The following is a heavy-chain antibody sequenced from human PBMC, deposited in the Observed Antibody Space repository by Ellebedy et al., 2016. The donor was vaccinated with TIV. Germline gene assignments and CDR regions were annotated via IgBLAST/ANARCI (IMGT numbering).Heavy chain of an antibody. CDR2: IAYNGIT. CDR3: ARGRFPVSLENYLAP. Sequence: MPSETLSLTCTVSGGSISTFYWSWIRQPPGKGLEGIRYIAYNGITSYNPSLRSRITISLDKSRNQFSLKVTSVTAADTALYFCARGRFPVSLENYLAPWGQGSLVSVSS. CDR1: GGSISTFY. D-gene: IGHD3-10*01. V-gene: IGHV4-59*01. J-gene: IGHJ5*02.